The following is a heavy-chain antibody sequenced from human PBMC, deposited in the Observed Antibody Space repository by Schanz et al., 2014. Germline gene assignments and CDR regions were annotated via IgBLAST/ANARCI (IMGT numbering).Heavy chain of an antibody. CDR2: IYSSGST. V-gene: IGHV3-66*01. CDR3: AKDLNSGWSGFDY. Sequence: DVQLVDSGGGLVQPGGSLRLSCAASGFTVSNSYIHWVRQAPGKGLEWVSTIYSSGSTYYADSVKGRFTISRDNSKNTLYLLMNSLRAEDTAVYYCAKDLNSGWSGFDYWGQGTLVTVSS. D-gene: IGHD6-19*01. J-gene: IGHJ4*02. CDR1: GFTVSNSY.